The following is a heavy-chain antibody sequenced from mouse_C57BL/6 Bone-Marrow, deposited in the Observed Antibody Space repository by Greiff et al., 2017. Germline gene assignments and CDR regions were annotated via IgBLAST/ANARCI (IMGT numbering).Heavy chain of an antibody. D-gene: IGHD3-1*01. V-gene: IGHV1-52*01. J-gene: IGHJ4*01. CDR2: IDPSDSET. CDR1: GYTFTSYW. Sequence: VQLQQPGAELVRPGSSVKLSCKASGYTFTSYWMHWVKQRPIQGLEWIGNIDPSDSETHYNQKFKDKATLTVDKSSSTAYMQLSSLTSEDSAVYYCAREGAYRDYAMDYWGQGTSVTVSS. CDR3: AREGAYRDYAMDY.